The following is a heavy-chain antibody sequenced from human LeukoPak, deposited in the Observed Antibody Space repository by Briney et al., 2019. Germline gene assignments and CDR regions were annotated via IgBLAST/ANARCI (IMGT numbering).Heavy chain of an antibody. D-gene: IGHD2-15*01. CDR2: INPSGSST. CDR3: ARCHRGGSCR. V-gene: IGHV1-46*01. CDR1: GYTFTNYY. Sequence: ASVKVSCKASGYTFTNYYMHWVRQAPGQGLEWIGIINPSGSSTSYAQEFQGRVVMTRDTSTNTVDMELSSLRSEDTAVYYCARCHRGGSCRWGQGTLVTVSS. J-gene: IGHJ4*02.